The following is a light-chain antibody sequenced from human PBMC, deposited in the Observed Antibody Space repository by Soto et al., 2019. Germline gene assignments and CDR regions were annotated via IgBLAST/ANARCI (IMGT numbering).Light chain of an antibody. Sequence: DIQMTQSPSSLSASVGDRVTITCQASRDIRKYLNWYQKKPGKAPKLLIYDASNLETGVTSRFGGSGSGIDFTVTISSLQSEDIATYYCQQYHTLVSFGGGTKVEIK. CDR1: RDIRKY. CDR2: DAS. V-gene: IGKV1-33*01. J-gene: IGKJ4*01. CDR3: QQYHTLVS.